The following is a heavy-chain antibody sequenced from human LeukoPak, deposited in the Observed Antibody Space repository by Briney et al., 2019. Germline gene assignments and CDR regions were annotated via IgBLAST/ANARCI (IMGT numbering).Heavy chain of an antibody. Sequence: GGSLRLSCAASGFTFSSYWMSWVRQAPGKGLEWVANIKQDGSEKYYVDSVKGRFTISRDNAKNSLYLQMNSLRAEDTAVYYCAKDLRNGGYCTNGVCYGNWFDPWGQGTLVTVSS. CDR1: GFTFSSYW. CDR3: AKDLRNGGYCTNGVCYGNWFDP. V-gene: IGHV3-7*03. J-gene: IGHJ5*02. D-gene: IGHD2-8*01. CDR2: IKQDGSEK.